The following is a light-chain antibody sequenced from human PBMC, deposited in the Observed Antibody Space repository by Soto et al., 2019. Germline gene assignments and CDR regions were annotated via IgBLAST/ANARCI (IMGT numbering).Light chain of an antibody. CDR2: GAS. CDR3: QHYGSSRWT. Sequence: EIVLTQSPGTLSLSPGERATLSCRASLSISSNYLAWYQQKPGQAPRLLIYGASSRATDIPDRFSGSGSGTDFTLTISRLEPEDFAVYYCQHYGSSRWTFGQGTKVEIK. J-gene: IGKJ1*01. CDR1: LSISSNY. V-gene: IGKV3-20*01.